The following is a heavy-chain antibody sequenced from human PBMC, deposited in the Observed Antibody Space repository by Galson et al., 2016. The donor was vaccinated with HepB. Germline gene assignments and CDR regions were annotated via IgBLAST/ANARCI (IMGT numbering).Heavy chain of an antibody. J-gene: IGHJ6*02. Sequence: SLRLSCAASGFTFSSYGMHWVRQAPGKGLEWVAVIWYDGSNKYYADSVKGRFTISRDNSKNTLSLQMNSLRAEDTAVYYCAREGWGATIPLSYYYYYGMDVWVQGTTVTVSS. CDR1: GFTFSSYG. D-gene: IGHD5-12*01. CDR3: AREGWGATIPLSYYYYYGMDV. V-gene: IGHV3-33*01. CDR2: IWYDGSNK.